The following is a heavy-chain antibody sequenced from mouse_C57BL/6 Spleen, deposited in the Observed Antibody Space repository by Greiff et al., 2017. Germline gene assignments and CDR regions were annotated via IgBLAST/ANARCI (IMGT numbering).Heavy chain of an antibody. J-gene: IGHJ2*01. Sequence: QVQLQQPGAELVMPGASVKLSCKASGYTFTSYWMHWVKQRPGQGLEWIGEIDPSDSYTNYNQKFTGKSTLTVDKSSSTAYMQLSSLTSEASAFYYCARLTTVEGYWGQGTTLTVSS. D-gene: IGHD1-1*01. CDR3: ARLTTVEGY. CDR2: IDPSDSYT. CDR1: GYTFTSYW. V-gene: IGHV1-69*01.